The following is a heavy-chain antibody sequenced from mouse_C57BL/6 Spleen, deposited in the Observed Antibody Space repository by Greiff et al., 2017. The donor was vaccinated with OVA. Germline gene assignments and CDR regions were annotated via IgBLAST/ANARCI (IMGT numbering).Heavy chain of an antibody. Sequence: EVQLVESGGGLVKPGGSLKLSCAASGFTFSSYAMSWVRQTPEKRLEWVATISAGGSYTYYPDNVKGRFTISRDNAKNNLYLQMSHLKSEDTAMYYCARVYDYDYAMDYWGQGTSVTVSS. D-gene: IGHD2-4*01. CDR3: ARVYDYDYAMDY. V-gene: IGHV5-4*01. J-gene: IGHJ4*01. CDR1: GFTFSSYA. CDR2: ISAGGSYT.